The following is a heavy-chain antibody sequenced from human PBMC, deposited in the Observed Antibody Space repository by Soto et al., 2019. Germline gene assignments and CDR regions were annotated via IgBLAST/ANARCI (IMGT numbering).Heavy chain of an antibody. J-gene: IGHJ6*02. Sequence: PGGSLRLSCAASGFTFSSYAMSWVRQAPGKGLEWDSAISGSGGSTYYADSVKGRFTISRDNSKNTLYLQMNSLRAEDTAVYYCAKEYCSGGSCYPGRRGKGMDVWGQGTTVNVSS. V-gene: IGHV3-23*01. CDR1: GFTFSSYA. CDR2: ISGSGGST. CDR3: AKEYCSGGSCYPGRRGKGMDV. D-gene: IGHD2-15*01.